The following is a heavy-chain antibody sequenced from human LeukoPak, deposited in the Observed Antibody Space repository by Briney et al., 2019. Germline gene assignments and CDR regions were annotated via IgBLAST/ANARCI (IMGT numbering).Heavy chain of an antibody. V-gene: IGHV3-23*01. CDR2: ISGISGSTT. Sequence: GGSLRLSCAASGFNFADHAMRWVRQAPGKGLEWVSAISGISGSTTIYADSVKGRFAVSRDNSRNTLFLQMNSLRAEDTAVYYCAKNYASGRGVPYAMDVWGQGTTVTVAS. CDR3: AKNYASGRGVPYAMDV. CDR1: GFNFADHA. J-gene: IGHJ6*02. D-gene: IGHD3-10*01.